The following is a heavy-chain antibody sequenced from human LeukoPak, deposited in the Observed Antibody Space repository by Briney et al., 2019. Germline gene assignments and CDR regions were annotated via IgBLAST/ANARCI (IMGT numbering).Heavy chain of an antibody. J-gene: IGHJ4*02. CDR1: GFTFSSYG. CDR2: ISYDGSNK. V-gene: IGHV3-30*03. Sequence: PGRSLRLSCAASGFTFSSYGMHWVRQAPGKGLEWVAVISYDGSNKYYADSVKGRFTISRDNSKNTLYLQMDSLRAEDPAVYYCARVMSTTVVTALDYWGQGTLVTVSS. D-gene: IGHD4-23*01. CDR3: ARVMSTTVVTALDY.